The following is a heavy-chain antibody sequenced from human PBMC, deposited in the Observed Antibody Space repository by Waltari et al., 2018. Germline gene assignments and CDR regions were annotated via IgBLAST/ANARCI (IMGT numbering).Heavy chain of an antibody. D-gene: IGHD3-9*01. J-gene: IGHJ6*03. CDR3: VRVTQVWLRGFYHPYMDV. V-gene: IGHV4-34*02. CDR2: ISQSGTT. Sequence: QMLLQQWGAGLLKPSETLSLTCSLSGGSFLDYDWGWIRQPPGKGLEWIGQISQSGTTTSNPSLRRRVSLSLDASKKRFGLKMTSVSASDSAIFYCVRVTQVWLRGFYHPYMDVWGRGTTVIVSS. CDR1: GGSFLDYD.